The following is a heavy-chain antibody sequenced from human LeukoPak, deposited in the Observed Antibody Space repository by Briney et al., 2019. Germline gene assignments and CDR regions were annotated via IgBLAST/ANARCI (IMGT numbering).Heavy chain of an antibody. Sequence: ASVKVSCKASGYTFTGYYMHWVRQAPGQGLEWMGWINPNSGGTIYAQKFQGRVTMTEDTSTDTAYMELSSLRSEDTAVYYCATVPALNAFDIWGQGTMVTVSS. V-gene: IGHV1-2*02. CDR2: INPNSGGT. CDR3: ATVPALNAFDI. CDR1: GYTFTGYY. J-gene: IGHJ3*02.